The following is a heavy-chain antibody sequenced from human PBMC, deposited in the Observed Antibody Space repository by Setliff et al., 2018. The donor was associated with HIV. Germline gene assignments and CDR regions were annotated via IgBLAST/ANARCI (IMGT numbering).Heavy chain of an antibody. D-gene: IGHD3-16*01. CDR1: GYSFTNYA. Sequence: ASVKVSCKASGYSFTNYAMHWVRQAPGQRLEWMGWINVGNDNTKYSQTLQGRVTIARDTSASTAYMELNSLRAEDTAVYYCARDLGAGPIYYYYYYGMDVWGQGTTVTVSS. CDR2: INVGNDNT. CDR3: ARDLGAGPIYYYYYYGMDV. V-gene: IGHV1-3*01. J-gene: IGHJ6*02.